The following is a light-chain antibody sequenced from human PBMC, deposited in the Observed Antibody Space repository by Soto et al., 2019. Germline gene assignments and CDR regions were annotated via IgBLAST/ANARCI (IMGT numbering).Light chain of an antibody. CDR2: DIS. J-gene: IGKJ4*01. Sequence: DIQMTQSPSSLSASVGDRVTITCRASEDINRYLNWYQQKPGKAPRLLIYDISNLEVGVPSRFSGSGSGTDFTFTITSLQPEDVATYFCQQYGNVPLTFGGGTKGISN. V-gene: IGKV1-33*01. CDR3: QQYGNVPLT. CDR1: EDINRY.